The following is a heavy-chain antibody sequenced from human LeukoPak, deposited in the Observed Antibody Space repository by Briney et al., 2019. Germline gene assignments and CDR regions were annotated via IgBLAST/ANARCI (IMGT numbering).Heavy chain of an antibody. J-gene: IGHJ4*02. CDR2: ISGSGGST. V-gene: IGHV3-23*01. D-gene: IGHD3-3*01. Sequence: GGSLRLSCAASGFTVSSNYMSWVRQAPGKGLEWVSAISGSGGSTYYADSVKGRFTISRDNSKNTLYLQMNSLRAEDTAVYYCAKYANLRFLEWLSYWGQGTLVTVSS. CDR3: AKYANLRFLEWLSY. CDR1: GFTVSSNY.